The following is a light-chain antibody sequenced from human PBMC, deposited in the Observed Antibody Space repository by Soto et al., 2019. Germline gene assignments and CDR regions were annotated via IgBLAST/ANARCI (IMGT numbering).Light chain of an antibody. CDR2: DVS. V-gene: IGKV1-5*01. CDR1: QSVGSW. CDR3: QQYDSFWVT. Sequence: DIQMTQSPSTLSASVGDEVTITCRASQSVGSWLAWYQHKPGKAPKVLIYDVSTLKSGVPSRFSGSASATEFTLTIGSLQPDDFGSYYCQQYDSFWVTFGGGTKVDI. J-gene: IGKJ4*01.